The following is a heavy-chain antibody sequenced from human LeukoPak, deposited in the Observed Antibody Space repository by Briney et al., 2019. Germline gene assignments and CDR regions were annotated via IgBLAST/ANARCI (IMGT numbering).Heavy chain of an antibody. V-gene: IGHV4-39*02. CDR2: VYYSGRA. CDR3: ARLRKGRYFDYFFEY. Sequence: PETLFLTCTVSGSSVSTINSYWGWIRQPPGKGLEWIGNVYYSGRANYSPSLKSRVTMSVDTSKNRFSLKMTSVTAADTAVYFCARLRKGRYFDYFFEYWGQGTLVTVSS. CDR1: GSSVSTINSY. D-gene: IGHD3-9*01. J-gene: IGHJ4*02.